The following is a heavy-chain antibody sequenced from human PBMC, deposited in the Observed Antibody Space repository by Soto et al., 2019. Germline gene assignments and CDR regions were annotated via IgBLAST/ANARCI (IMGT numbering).Heavy chain of an antibody. Sequence: GASVKVSCKASGYTFTSYAMHWVRQAPGQRLEWMGWINAGNGNTKYSQKFQGRVTITRDTSASTAYMELSSLRSEDTAVYYFARGHDVWNDGSFDYWGQGTLVTVSS. CDR3: ARGHDVWNDGSFDY. D-gene: IGHD1-1*01. CDR1: GYTFTSYA. V-gene: IGHV1-3*01. CDR2: INAGNGNT. J-gene: IGHJ4*02.